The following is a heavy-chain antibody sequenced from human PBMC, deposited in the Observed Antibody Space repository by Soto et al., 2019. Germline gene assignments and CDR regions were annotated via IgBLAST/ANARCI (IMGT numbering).Heavy chain of an antibody. V-gene: IGHV3-66*01. D-gene: IGHD4-17*01. J-gene: IGHJ2*01. CDR2: IYSGGST. CDR1: GFTVSSNY. Sequence: EVQLVESGGGLVQPGGSLRLSCAASGFTVSSNYMSWVRQAPGKGLEWVSVIYSGGSTYYADSVKGRFTISRDNSKNTLYRQMNSLRAEDTAVYYCAKTTVTTWSGYFDLWGRGTLVTVSS. CDR3: AKTTVTTWSGYFDL.